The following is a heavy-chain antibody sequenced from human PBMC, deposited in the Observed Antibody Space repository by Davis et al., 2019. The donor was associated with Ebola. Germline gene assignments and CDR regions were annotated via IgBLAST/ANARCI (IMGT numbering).Heavy chain of an antibody. V-gene: IGHV4-38-2*02. Sequence: MPSETLSLTCTVSGYSISSGYYWGWIRQPPGKGLEWIGSIYHSGSTYYNPSLKSRVTISVDTSKNQFSLKLSSVTAADTAVYYCARATHSYYYDSSGYYSAPEYFQHWGQGTLVTVSS. J-gene: IGHJ1*01. CDR1: GYSISSGYY. D-gene: IGHD3-22*01. CDR3: ARATHSYYYDSSGYYSAPEYFQH. CDR2: IYHSGST.